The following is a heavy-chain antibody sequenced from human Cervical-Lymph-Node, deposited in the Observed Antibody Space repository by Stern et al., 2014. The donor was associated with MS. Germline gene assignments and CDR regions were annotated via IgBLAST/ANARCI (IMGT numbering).Heavy chain of an antibody. Sequence: QMQLVQSGTEVKKPGASVKVSCKTSGYTITAKYLHWIRQAPGQGLEWMGWIIPNSGGTKYAHNFQGRVTITSDRSITTAYMELSSLRSDDTAVFFCARDSGRSGWYDDFDYWGQGTLVVVSP. CDR3: ARDSGRSGWYDDFDY. J-gene: IGHJ4*02. CDR2: IIPNSGGT. V-gene: IGHV1-2*02. CDR1: GYTITAKY. D-gene: IGHD6-19*01.